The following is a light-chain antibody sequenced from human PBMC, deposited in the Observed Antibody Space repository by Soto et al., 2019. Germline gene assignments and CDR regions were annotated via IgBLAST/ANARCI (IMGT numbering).Light chain of an antibody. CDR2: DAS. CDR3: QHYYGFSRT. V-gene: IGKV1-5*01. Sequence: DIQMTQSPSTLPASVGDRVTITCRANQGIVRWLAWYQQKPGKAPKLLIYDASSLESGVPSRFSGSGAGTEFTLTISSLQPDDFATYYCQHYYGFSRTFGQGTKVDIK. CDR1: QGIVRW. J-gene: IGKJ1*01.